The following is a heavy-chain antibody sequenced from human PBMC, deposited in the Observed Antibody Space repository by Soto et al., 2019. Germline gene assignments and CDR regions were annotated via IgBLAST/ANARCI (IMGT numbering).Heavy chain of an antibody. J-gene: IGHJ4*02. D-gene: IGHD6-19*01. CDR1: GYTLTELS. V-gene: IGHV1-24*01. CDR3: ARWGTIAVAAGVYYDY. Sequence: ASVKVSCKVSGYTLTELSMHWVRQAPGKGLEWMGGFDPEDGETIYAQKFQGRVTMTEDTSTDTAYMELSSLRSEDTAVYYCARWGTIAVAAGVYYDYWSQGTLVTVSS. CDR2: FDPEDGET.